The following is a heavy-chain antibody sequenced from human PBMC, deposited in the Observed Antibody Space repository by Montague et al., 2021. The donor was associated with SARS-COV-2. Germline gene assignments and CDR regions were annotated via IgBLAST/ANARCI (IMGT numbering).Heavy chain of an antibody. V-gene: IGHV3-33*01. CDR2: IWYDGSNK. J-gene: IGHJ4*02. Sequence: SLRLFCAASGFTFSSYGMHWVRQAPGKGLEWVAVIWYDGSNKYYADSVKGRFTISRDNSKNTLYLQMNSLRAEDTAVYYCAREGVVGVATGIDYWGQGTLVTVSS. D-gene: IGHD5-12*01. CDR3: AREGVVGVATGIDY. CDR1: GFTFSSYG.